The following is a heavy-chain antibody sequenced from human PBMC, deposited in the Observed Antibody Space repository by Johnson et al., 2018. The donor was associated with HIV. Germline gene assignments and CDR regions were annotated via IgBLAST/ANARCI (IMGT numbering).Heavy chain of an antibody. CDR3: AKGEGYCGGDCLDAFDI. CDR2: ISGSGDST. V-gene: IGHV3-23*04. Sequence: VQLVESGGGLVQPGGSLRLSCAASRFTFSSYAMSWVRQAPGKGLEWVSAISGSGDSTYYADSVKGRFTISRDNSQNTLYLQMYSLRAEDTAVYYCAKGEGYCGGDCLDAFDIWGQGTMVTVSS. D-gene: IGHD2-21*01. CDR1: RFTFSSYA. J-gene: IGHJ3*02.